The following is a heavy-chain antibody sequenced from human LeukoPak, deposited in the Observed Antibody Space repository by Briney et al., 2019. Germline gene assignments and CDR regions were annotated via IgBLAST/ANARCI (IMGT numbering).Heavy chain of an antibody. Sequence: GGSLRLSCAASGFMFSSHGMHWVRQAPGNGLEWVAIISYDGSKKYYADSVKGRFTISRDNSKNTLYLQMNSLRVEDTAVYYCAKGDYYDVLTGRQNWFGPWGQGTLVTVSS. CDR3: AKGDYYDVLTGRQNWFGP. J-gene: IGHJ5*02. D-gene: IGHD3-9*01. CDR2: ISYDGSKK. CDR1: GFMFSSHG. V-gene: IGHV3-30*18.